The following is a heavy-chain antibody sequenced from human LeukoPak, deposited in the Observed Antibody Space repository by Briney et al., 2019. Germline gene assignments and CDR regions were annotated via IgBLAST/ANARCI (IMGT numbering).Heavy chain of an antibody. J-gene: IGHJ3*02. CDR3: ARQPGPDAFDI. CDR1: GYSFTSYW. D-gene: IGHD1-14*01. V-gene: IGHV5-10-1*01. Sequence: GESLKISCKGFGYSFTSYWISWVRQMPGKDLEWMGRIDPSDSYTNYSPSFQGHVTISADKSISTAYLQWSSLKASDTAIYYCARQPGPDAFDIWGRGTMVTVSS. CDR2: IDPSDSYT.